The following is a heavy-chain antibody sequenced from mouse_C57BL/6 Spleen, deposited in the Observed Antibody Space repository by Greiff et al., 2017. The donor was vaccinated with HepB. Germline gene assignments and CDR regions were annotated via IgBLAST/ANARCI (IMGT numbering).Heavy chain of an antibody. Sequence: QVQLQQPGAELVKPGASVKLSCKASGYTFTSYWMQWVKQRPGQGLEWIGEIDPSDSYTNYNQKFKGKATLTVDTSASTAYMQLSSLTSEDSAVYYCARSGYYGSSYLFAYWGQGTLVTVSA. CDR2: IDPSDSYT. CDR1: GYTFTSYW. V-gene: IGHV1-50*01. CDR3: ARSGYYGSSYLFAY. D-gene: IGHD1-1*01. J-gene: IGHJ3*01.